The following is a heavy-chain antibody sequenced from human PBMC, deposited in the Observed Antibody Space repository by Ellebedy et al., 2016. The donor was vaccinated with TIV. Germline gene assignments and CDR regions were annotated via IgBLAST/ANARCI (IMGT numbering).Heavy chain of an antibody. D-gene: IGHD2-15*01. V-gene: IGHV4-39*07. CDR2: IYYSGST. CDR1: GGSISSSSYY. J-gene: IGHJ6*02. Sequence: SETLSLXXTVSGGSISSSSYYWGWIRQPPGKGLEWIGSIYYSGSTNYNPSLKSRVTISVDTSKNQLSLKLSSVTAADTAVYYCARDQIVVVVAATYYYYGMDVWGQGTTVTVSS. CDR3: ARDQIVVVVAATYYYYGMDV.